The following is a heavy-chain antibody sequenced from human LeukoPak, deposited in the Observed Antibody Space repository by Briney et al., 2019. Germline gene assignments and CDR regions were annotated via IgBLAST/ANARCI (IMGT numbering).Heavy chain of an antibody. CDR2: IIPIFGTA. V-gene: IGHV1-69*05. Sequence: SVKVSCKASGGTFSSYAISWVRQAPGQGLEWMGGIIPIFGTANYAQKFQGRVTITTDESTSTAYMELSSLRSEDTAVYYCASSYCSSTSCYNHPIDYWGQGTLVTVSS. J-gene: IGHJ4*02. CDR3: ASSYCSSTSCYNHPIDY. CDR1: GGTFSSYA. D-gene: IGHD2-2*02.